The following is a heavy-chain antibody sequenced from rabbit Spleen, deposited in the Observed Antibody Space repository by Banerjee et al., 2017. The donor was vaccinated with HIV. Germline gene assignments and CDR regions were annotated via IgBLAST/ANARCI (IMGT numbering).Heavy chain of an antibody. CDR3: ARYYIFYGMDL. D-gene: IGHD4-1*01. Sequence: QLKETGGGLVQPGGSLTLSCATSGFDFNSYSMSWVRQAPGKGLEWIGAIYTGSGGTDYAKWVNGRFTISSDNAQYTVDLEMTSLTAADTATYFCARYYIFYGMDLWGPGTLVTVS. J-gene: IGHJ6*01. V-gene: IGHV1S7*01. CDR1: GFDFNSYS. CDR2: IYTGSGGT.